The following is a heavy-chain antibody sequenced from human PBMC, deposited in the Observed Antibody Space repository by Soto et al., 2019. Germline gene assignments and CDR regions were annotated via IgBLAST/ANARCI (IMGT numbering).Heavy chain of an antibody. J-gene: IGHJ6*02. Sequence: SEPLSLTCTVSGGSISSGGYYWSWIRQHPGKGLEWIGYIYYSGSTYYNPSLKSRVTISVDTSKNQFSLKLSSVTAADTAVYYCARGARVVVVVAATSYYYYGMDVWGQGTTVTVSS. CDR1: GGSISSGGYY. CDR2: IYYSGST. V-gene: IGHV4-31*03. D-gene: IGHD2-15*01. CDR3: ARGARVVVVVAATSYYYYGMDV.